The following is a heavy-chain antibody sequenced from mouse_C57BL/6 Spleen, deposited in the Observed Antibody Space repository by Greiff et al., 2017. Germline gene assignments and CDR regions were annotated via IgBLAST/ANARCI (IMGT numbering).Heavy chain of an antibody. D-gene: IGHD1-1*01. V-gene: IGHV14-1*01. CDR2: IDPEDGDT. Sequence: VQLQQSGAELVRPGASVKLSCTASGFNIKDYYMHWVKQRPEQGLEWIGRIDPEDGDTEYAPKFQGKATMTAETSSNTAYLQLSSLTSEDTAVYYCTNIPYYYGSSYLDYWGQGTTLTVSS. J-gene: IGHJ2*01. CDR1: GFNIKDYY. CDR3: TNIPYYYGSSYLDY.